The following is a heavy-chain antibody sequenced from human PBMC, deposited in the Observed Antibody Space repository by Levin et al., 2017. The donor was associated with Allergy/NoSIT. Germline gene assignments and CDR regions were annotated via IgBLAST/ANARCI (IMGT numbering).Heavy chain of an antibody. V-gene: IGHV3-23*05. D-gene: IGHD6-19*01. CDR1: GFTFTRFA. CDR2: FANTAKT. Sequence: ETLSLTCAASGFTFTRFALSWVRQVPGKGLEWVASFANTAKTYYADSVMGRFTIPRDTSTNTLFLQMNSLRAEDTAVYFCAKDHESSGWPTFDLWGQGTLVTVSS. CDR3: AKDHESSGWPTFDL. J-gene: IGHJ4*02.